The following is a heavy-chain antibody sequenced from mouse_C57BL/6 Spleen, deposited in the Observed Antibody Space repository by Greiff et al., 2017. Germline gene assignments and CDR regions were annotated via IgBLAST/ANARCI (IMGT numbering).Heavy chain of an antibody. D-gene: IGHD1-1*01. Sequence: EVQLQQSGPELVKPGASVKISCKASGYTFTDYYLNWVKQSHGKSLEWIGDVNPNNGGTSYNQKFTGKATLTVDKSSSTAYMELRSLTSEDSAVYYCARWGSSYAFDYWGQGTTLTVSS. J-gene: IGHJ2*01. CDR1: GYTFTDYY. CDR2: VNPNNGGT. CDR3: ARWGSSYAFDY. V-gene: IGHV1-26*01.